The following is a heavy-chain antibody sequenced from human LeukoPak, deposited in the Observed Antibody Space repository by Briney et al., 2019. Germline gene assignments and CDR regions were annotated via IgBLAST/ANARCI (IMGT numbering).Heavy chain of an antibody. V-gene: IGHV1-8*03. J-gene: IGHJ4*02. D-gene: IGHD5-12*01. Sequence: ASVKVSCKASGYNFGNYDMNWVRQAAGQGLEWVGSMNPNTGNTAYAQKFQGRVTFSKNTSISTAYMELSGLRSDDTAVYYCAREAGKWLRLRDYWGQGTLVTVSS. CDR2: MNPNTGNT. CDR3: AREAGKWLRLRDY. CDR1: GYNFGNYD.